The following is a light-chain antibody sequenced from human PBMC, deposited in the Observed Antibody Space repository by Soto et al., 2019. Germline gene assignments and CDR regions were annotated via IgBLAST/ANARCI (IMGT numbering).Light chain of an antibody. J-gene: IGKJ1*01. CDR3: QQYNNWPGT. Sequence: EIVMTKSPATLSVSPGERATLSCRASQSVSGNLAWYQQKPGQAPRLLIYGASTRATGIPARFSGSGSGTEFTLTISSPQSEDYAVYYCQQYNNWPGTFGQGTKVPIK. CDR1: QSVSGN. V-gene: IGKV3-15*01. CDR2: GAS.